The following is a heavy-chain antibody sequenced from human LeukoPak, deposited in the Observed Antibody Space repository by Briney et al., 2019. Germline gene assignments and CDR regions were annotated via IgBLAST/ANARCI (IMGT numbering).Heavy chain of an antibody. V-gene: IGHV5-10-1*01. CDR3: AANNWDEGGFDY. CDR1: GYSFPSYW. Sequence: GESLKISCKGSGYSFPSYWISWVRQMPGKGLEWMGKIDPSDSYTNYSPSFQGHDTISVDKSISTAYLQWSTLKASDTAMYYCAANNWDEGGFDYWGQGTLVTVSS. J-gene: IGHJ4*02. CDR2: IDPSDSYT. D-gene: IGHD1-26*01.